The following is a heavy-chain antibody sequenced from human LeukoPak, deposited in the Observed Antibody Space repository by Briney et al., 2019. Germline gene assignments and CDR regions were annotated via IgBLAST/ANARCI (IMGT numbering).Heavy chain of an antibody. CDR2: IYYSGST. D-gene: IGHD3-10*01. CDR1: GVSISSYY. J-gene: IGHJ4*02. Sequence: SETLSLTCTVSGVSISSYYWSWIRQPPGKGLEWIGYIYYSGSTNYNPSLKSRVTISVDTSKNQFSLKLSSVTAADTAVYYCAGQRGPYYFDYWGQGTLVTVTS. CDR3: AGQRGPYYFDY. V-gene: IGHV4-59*01.